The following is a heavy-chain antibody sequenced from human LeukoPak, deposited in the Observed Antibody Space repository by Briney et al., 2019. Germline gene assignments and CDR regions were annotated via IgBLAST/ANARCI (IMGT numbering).Heavy chain of an antibody. Sequence: GGSLRLSCAASGFTFSSYGMHWVRQARGKGLEWVSYISSSSSTIYYADSVKGRFTISRDNAKNSLYLQMNSLRAEDTAVYYCARERPLGVVFYFDYWGQGTLVTVSS. CDR1: GFTFSSYG. CDR3: ARERPLGVVFYFDY. CDR2: ISSSSSTI. V-gene: IGHV3-48*04. D-gene: IGHD3-3*01. J-gene: IGHJ4*02.